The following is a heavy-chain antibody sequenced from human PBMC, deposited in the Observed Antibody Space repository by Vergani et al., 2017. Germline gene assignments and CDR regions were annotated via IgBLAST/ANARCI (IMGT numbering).Heavy chain of an antibody. Sequence: EVQLVESGGGLVKRGGSLRLSCAASGFTFSSYSMNWVRQAPGKGLERVSYISDSGSTTYYADSVKGRFTISRDNAKNSLYLLMESLRAEDTAIYYCARSALPGYYMDVWGKGTPVTVSS. V-gene: IGHV3-48*01. J-gene: IGHJ6*03. D-gene: IGHD2-2*03. CDR1: GFTFSSYS. CDR3: ARSALPGYYMDV. CDR2: ISDSGSTT.